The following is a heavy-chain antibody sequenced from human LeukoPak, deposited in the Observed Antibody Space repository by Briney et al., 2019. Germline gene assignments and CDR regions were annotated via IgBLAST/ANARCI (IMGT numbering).Heavy chain of an antibody. CDR2: INPSGGSK. Sequence: ASVKVSCKASGYTFTSYYMHWVRQAPGQGLEWIGIINPSGGSKSYAQKFPGRVTMTRDTSTSTVYMELSRLRSEDTAVYYCARGIGGSRPDDYWGQGTLVTVSS. D-gene: IGHD2-15*01. CDR3: ARGIGGSRPDDY. J-gene: IGHJ4*02. CDR1: GYTFTSYY. V-gene: IGHV1-46*01.